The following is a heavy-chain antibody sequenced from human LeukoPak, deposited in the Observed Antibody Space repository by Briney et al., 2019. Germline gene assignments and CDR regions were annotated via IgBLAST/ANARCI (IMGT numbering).Heavy chain of an antibody. Sequence: SETLSLTCTVSGGSISSYYWSWIRQPAGKGLEWIGRIYTSGSTNYNPSLKSRVTMSVGTSKNQFSLKLSSVTAADTAVYYCARDWYYYDSSGYYQRDWGRGTLVTVSS. V-gene: IGHV4-4*07. CDR2: IYTSGST. D-gene: IGHD3-22*01. CDR1: GGSISSYY. CDR3: ARDWYYYDSSGYYQRD. J-gene: IGHJ4*02.